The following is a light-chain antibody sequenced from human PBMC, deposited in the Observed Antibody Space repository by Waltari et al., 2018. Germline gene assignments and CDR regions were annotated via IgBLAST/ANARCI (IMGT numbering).Light chain of an antibody. CDR3: CSYAGTYTWV. V-gene: IGLV2-11*01. CDR1: SSAVGGYYY. CDR2: DVS. Sequence: QSALTQPRSVSGSPGQSVTIPCTGTSSAVGGYYYVSWHQQHPGKAPTLMIYDVSKRPSGVPDRFSGSKSGNTASLTISGLQAEDEADYYCCSYAGTYTWVFGGGTKVTVL. J-gene: IGLJ3*02.